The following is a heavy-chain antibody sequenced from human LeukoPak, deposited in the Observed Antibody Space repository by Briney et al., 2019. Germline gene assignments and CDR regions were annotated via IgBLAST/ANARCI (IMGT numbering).Heavy chain of an antibody. D-gene: IGHD6-13*01. Sequence: SETLSLTCTVSGVSISSYYRSWLRQPPGKGLEWIGYIYYSGTTNYNPPLKSRVTISVATSKNQFSLKLSSVTAAETAVYYCTRGVYIAAAQYGYWGQGTLVTVSS. J-gene: IGHJ4*02. CDR1: GVSISSYY. CDR2: IYYSGTT. CDR3: TRGVYIAAAQYGY. V-gene: IGHV4-59*01.